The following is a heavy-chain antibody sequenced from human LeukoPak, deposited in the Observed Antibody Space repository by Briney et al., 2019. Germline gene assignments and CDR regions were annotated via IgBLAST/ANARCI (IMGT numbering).Heavy chain of an antibody. D-gene: IGHD2-15*01. CDR2: IIPIFGTA. V-gene: IGHV1-69*06. Sequence: SVKVSCKASGGTFSSYAISWVRQAPGQGLEWMGGIIPIFGTANYAQKFQGRVTITADKSTSTAYMELSSLRSEDTAVYYCARSSPNCSGGSCCSAFDYWGQGTLVTVSS. J-gene: IGHJ4*02. CDR3: ARSSPNCSGGSCCSAFDY. CDR1: GGTFSSYA.